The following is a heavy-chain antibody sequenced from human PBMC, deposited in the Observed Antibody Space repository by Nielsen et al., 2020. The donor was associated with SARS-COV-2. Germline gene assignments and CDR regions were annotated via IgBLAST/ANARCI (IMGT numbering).Heavy chain of an antibody. D-gene: IGHD6-6*01. CDR1: GFTFSSYS. CDR3: ASIAARTEDY. V-gene: IGHV3-21*01. CDR2: ISSSSSYI. J-gene: IGHJ4*02. Sequence: GGSLRLSCAASGFTFSSYSMNWVRQAPGKGLEWVSSISSSSSYIYYADSVKGRFTISRDNAKNSLYLQMNSLRDEDTAVYYCASIAARTEDYWGQGTLVTVSS.